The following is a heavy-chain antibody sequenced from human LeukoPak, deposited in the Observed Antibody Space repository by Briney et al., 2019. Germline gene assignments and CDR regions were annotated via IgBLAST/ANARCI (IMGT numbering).Heavy chain of an antibody. J-gene: IGHJ4*02. Sequence: PGGSLRLSCAASGFSFSTYAMSWVRQAPGKGLEWVSGVNGNGGSTSYADSVKGRFTIFRDNSKNTVYLQMNGLRVEDTAVYYCAKSLYEGCDYWGQGTVVTVSS. CDR1: GFSFSTYA. CDR2: VNGNGGST. CDR3: AKSLYEGCDY. V-gene: IGHV3-23*01. D-gene: IGHD3-16*02.